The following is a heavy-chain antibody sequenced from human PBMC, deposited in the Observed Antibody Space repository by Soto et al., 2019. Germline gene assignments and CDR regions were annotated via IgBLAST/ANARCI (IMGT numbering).Heavy chain of an antibody. CDR2: IIPIFGTA. Sequence: RASVKVSCKASGGTFSSYAISWVRQAPGQGLEWMGGIIPIFGTANYAQKCQGRVTLTADKSTSTAYMELSSLRSEDTAAYYCASAKEDIVVVPAAIKRPYYSYYGMDVWGQGAAVTVSS. CDR1: GGTFSSYA. D-gene: IGHD2-2*01. J-gene: IGHJ6*02. CDR3: ASAKEDIVVVPAAIKRPYYSYYGMDV. V-gene: IGHV1-69*06.